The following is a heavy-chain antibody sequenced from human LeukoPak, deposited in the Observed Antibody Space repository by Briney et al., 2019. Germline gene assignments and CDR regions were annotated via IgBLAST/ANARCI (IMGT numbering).Heavy chain of an antibody. D-gene: IGHD3-3*01. CDR1: GGSISSYY. Sequence: SETLSLTCTVSGGSISSYYWSWIRQPPGKGLEWIGYIYTSGSTNYNPSLKSRVTISVDTSKNQFSLKLSSATAADTAAYYCARVRYDFWSGYPFVDPWGQGTLVTVSS. CDR3: ARVRYDFWSGYPFVDP. V-gene: IGHV4-4*09. J-gene: IGHJ5*02. CDR2: IYTSGST.